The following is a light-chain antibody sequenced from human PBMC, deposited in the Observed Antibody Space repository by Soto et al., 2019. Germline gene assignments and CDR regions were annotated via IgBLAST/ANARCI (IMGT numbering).Light chain of an antibody. CDR3: CSHSSSITWM. CDR2: EVT. Sequence: SALTQTASVSGSPGQSITISCTGTSSDVGGYNFVSWYQQHPGKAPKLIIHEVTNRPSGVSGRFSGSKSGNTAFLTISGLQAEDEAVYYCCSHSSSITWMFGGGTKVTVL. CDR1: SSDVGGYNF. J-gene: IGLJ3*02. V-gene: IGLV2-14*03.